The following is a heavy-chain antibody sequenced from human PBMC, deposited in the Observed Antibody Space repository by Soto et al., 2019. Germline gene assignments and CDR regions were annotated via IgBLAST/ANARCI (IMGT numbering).Heavy chain of an antibody. Sequence: GASVKVSCKASGYTFTSYAMHWVRQAPGQRLEWMGWINAGNGNTKYSQKFQGRVTITRDTSASTAYMELSSLRSEDTAVYYCARDGGYCGSGSYYSEELPGYWGQGTLVTVSS. CDR3: ARDGGYCGSGSYYSEELPGY. CDR2: INAGNGNT. J-gene: IGHJ4*02. CDR1: GYTFTSYA. D-gene: IGHD3-10*01. V-gene: IGHV1-3*01.